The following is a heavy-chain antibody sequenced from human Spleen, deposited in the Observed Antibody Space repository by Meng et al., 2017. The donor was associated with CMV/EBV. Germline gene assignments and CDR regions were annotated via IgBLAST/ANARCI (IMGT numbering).Heavy chain of an antibody. J-gene: IGHJ5*02. D-gene: IGHD2-15*01. Sequence: SCSDYYWSWIRQSPGEGLEWIGEINHSGGTNYNPSLKSRVTISVDTSENQFSLRLTSVTAADTAVYYCARELGYCSGGSCSGNWFDPWGQGTLVTVSS. CDR1: SCSDYY. V-gene: IGHV4-34*01. CDR2: INHSGGT. CDR3: ARELGYCSGGSCSGNWFDP.